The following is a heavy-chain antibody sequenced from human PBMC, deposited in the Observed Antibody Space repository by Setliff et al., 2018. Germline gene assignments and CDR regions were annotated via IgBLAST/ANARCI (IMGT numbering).Heavy chain of an antibody. J-gene: IGHJ3*02. Sequence: SETLSLTCAVYGGSFSGYYWSWIRQPPGKGPEWFGEIDQSGITNYNPSLKSRVTISIDTSKNQFSLRLSSVTATDTAVYYCARGRRITMIVVPPGVFDIWGKGTMVT. V-gene: IGHV4-34*01. CDR3: ARGRRITMIVVPPGVFDI. D-gene: IGHD3-22*01. CDR2: IDQSGIT. CDR1: GGSFSGYY.